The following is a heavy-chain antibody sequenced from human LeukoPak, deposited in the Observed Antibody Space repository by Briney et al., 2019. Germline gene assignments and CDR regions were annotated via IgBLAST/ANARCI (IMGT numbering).Heavy chain of an antibody. V-gene: IGHV4-61*02. J-gene: IGHJ4*02. CDR3: ARHSSHFDY. D-gene: IGHD6-13*01. CDR1: GGSISSGSYY. Sequence: SETLSLTCTVSGGSISSGSYYWSWIRQPAGKGLEWIGRIYTSGSTNYNPSLKSRVTISVDTSKNQFSLKLSSVTAADTAVYYCARHSSHFDYWGQGTLVTVSS. CDR2: IYTSGST.